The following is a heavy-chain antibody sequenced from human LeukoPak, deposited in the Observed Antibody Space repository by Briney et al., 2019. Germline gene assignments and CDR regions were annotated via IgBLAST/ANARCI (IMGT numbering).Heavy chain of an antibody. V-gene: IGHV4-38-2*02. J-gene: IGHJ4*02. Sequence: NPSETLSLTCTVSGYSISNGYYWGWIRQPPGKGLEWIGSIYHSGSTYYNPSLKSRVTISVDTSKNQFSLKLSSVTAADTAMYYCARGFPSFIAAPVYWGQGTLVTVSS. CDR2: IYHSGST. D-gene: IGHD6-6*01. CDR3: ARGFPSFIAAPVY. CDR1: GYSISNGYY.